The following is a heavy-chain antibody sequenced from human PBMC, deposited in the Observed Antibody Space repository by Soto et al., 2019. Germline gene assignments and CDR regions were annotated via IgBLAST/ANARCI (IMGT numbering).Heavy chain of an antibody. D-gene: IGHD2-2*01. CDR1: GGSISSGDYY. CDR2: IYYSGST. CDR3: ARDRITRYCSSTSCYYYYYGMDV. Sequence: PSETLSLTXTVSGGSISSGDYYWSWIRQPPGKGLEWIGYIYYSGSTYYNPSLKSRVTISVDTSKNQFSLKLSSVTAADTAVYYCARDRITRYCSSTSCYYYYYGMDVWGQGTTVTVSS. V-gene: IGHV4-30-4*01. J-gene: IGHJ6*02.